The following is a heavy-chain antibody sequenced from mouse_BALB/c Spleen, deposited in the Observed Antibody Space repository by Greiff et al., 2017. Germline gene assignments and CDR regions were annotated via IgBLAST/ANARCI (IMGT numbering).Heavy chain of an antibody. J-gene: IGHJ4*01. CDR3: ARPLGQGPSAMDY. V-gene: IGHV5-6-5*01. D-gene: IGHD3-1*01. CDR1: GFTFSSYA. CDR2: ISSGGST. Sequence: EVQVVESGGGLVKPGGSLKLSCAASGFTFSSYAMSWVRQTQEKRLEWVASISSGGSTYYPDSVKGRLTISRDNARNILYLQMSSLRSEDTAMYYCARPLGQGPSAMDYWGQGTSVTVSS.